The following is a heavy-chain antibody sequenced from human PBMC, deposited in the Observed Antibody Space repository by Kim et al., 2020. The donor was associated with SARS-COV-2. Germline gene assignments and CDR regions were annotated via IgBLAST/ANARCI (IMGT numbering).Heavy chain of an antibody. V-gene: IGHV3-30*07. J-gene: IGHJ6*02. Sequence: SVKGRFTISRDNSKNTLYLQMNSLRAEDTAVYYCAREKALGYYYYGMDVWGQGTTVTVSS. D-gene: IGHD3-16*01. CDR3: AREKALGYYYYGMDV.